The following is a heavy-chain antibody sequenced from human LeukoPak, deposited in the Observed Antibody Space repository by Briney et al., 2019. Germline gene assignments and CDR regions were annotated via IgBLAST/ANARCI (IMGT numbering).Heavy chain of an antibody. J-gene: IGHJ4*02. Sequence: SETLSLTCTVSSGFISSSSYYWGSIRQPPGKGLEWIGSISYTGSTYYNPSLKSRVSISADTSKNQFSLKLSSVTAADTAIHYCARSCGYSYGLPFDYWGQGNLVTVSS. CDR2: ISYTGST. CDR1: SGFISSSSYY. V-gene: IGHV4-39*01. D-gene: IGHD5-18*01. CDR3: ARSCGYSYGLPFDY.